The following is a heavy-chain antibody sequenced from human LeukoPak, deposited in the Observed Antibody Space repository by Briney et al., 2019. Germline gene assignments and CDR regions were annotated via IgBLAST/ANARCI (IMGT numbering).Heavy chain of an antibody. CDR3: AKGLGGSYGLSSSDY. J-gene: IGHJ4*02. CDR1: GFPFSRYG. CDR2: ISYDGSNK. V-gene: IGHV3-30*18. Sequence: PGGPLRLSCAASGFPFSRYGVHGLPQAPGKGLEGGAVISYDGSNKYDADAVKGLFTISRDNSKNTLYLQMNSLRAEDTAVYYCAKGLGGSYGLSSSDYWGQGTLVTVSS. D-gene: IGHD1-26*01.